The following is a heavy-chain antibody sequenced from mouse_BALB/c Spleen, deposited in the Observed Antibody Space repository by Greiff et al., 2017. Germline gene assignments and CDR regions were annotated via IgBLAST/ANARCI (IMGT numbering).Heavy chain of an antibody. D-gene: IGHD2-12*01. J-gene: IGHJ3*01. CDR3: TTAYYTFFAY. CDR2: IDPENGDT. CDR1: GFNIKNTY. V-gene: IGHV14-4*01. Sequence: VQLQQSVAELVRPGASVKLSCTASGFNIKNTYMHWVKQRPEQGLEWIGWIDPENGDTEYASKFQGKATITADTSSNTAYLQLSSLTSEDTAVYYCTTAYYTFFAYWGQGTLVTVSA.